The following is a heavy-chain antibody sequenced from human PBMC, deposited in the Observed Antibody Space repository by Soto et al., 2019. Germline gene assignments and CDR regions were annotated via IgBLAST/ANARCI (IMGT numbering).Heavy chain of an antibody. CDR3: AGGGLGYGGNSVAFEI. J-gene: IGHJ3*02. CDR1: GFTFSSYA. D-gene: IGHD4-17*01. V-gene: IGHV3-30-3*01. Sequence: QVQLVESGGGVVQPGRSLRLSCAASGFTFSSYAMHWVRQAPGKGLEWVAVISYDGSNKYYADSVKGRFTISRDNSKNTLYLQMNSLRGEDTAVYYCAGGGLGYGGNSVAFEIWGEGTMVTVSS. CDR2: ISYDGSNK.